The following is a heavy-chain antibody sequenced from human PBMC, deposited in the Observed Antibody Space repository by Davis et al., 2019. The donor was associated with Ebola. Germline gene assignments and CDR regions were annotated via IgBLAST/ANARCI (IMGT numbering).Heavy chain of an antibody. CDR3: ARENFEGSRFLEWLLREYYYYGMDV. CDR2: IKQDGSEK. Sequence: PGGSLRLSCAASGFSFSSYWMSWVRQAPGKGLEWVASIKQDGSEKYYVDSVKGRFTISRDNAKNSLYLQMNSLRAEDTAVYYCARENFEGSRFLEWLLREYYYYGMDVWGQGTTVTASS. J-gene: IGHJ6*02. V-gene: IGHV3-7*03. CDR1: GFSFSSYW. D-gene: IGHD3-3*01.